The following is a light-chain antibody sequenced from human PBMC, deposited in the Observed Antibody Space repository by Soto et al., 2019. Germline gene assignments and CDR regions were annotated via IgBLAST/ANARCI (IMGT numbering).Light chain of an antibody. CDR1: QDISNY. CDR3: QQLNNYHPFS. Sequence: DIQLTQSPSFLSASVGDRVSITCRASQDISNYLAWYQQKPGKAPKLLIYAASTLQSGVPSRFSGSGSGTEFTLTISSLQPEDFVTYYCQQLNNYHPFSFGRVPKVDI. V-gene: IGKV1-9*01. J-gene: IGKJ3*01. CDR2: AAS.